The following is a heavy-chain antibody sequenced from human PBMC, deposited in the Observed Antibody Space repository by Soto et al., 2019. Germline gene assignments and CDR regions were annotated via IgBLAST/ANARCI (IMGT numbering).Heavy chain of an antibody. Sequence: GGSLRLSCAGSEFTFSSYAMSWVRQAPGKGLEWVSAISGSGSSSYYADSVKGRFTISRDNSKNTLYLQMNSLRAEDTAVYYCAKCSPRYSSGLKAYYFDHWGQGTL. J-gene: IGHJ4*02. CDR2: ISGSGSSS. CDR3: AKCSPRYSSGLKAYYFDH. CDR1: EFTFSSYA. D-gene: IGHD6-19*01. V-gene: IGHV3-23*01.